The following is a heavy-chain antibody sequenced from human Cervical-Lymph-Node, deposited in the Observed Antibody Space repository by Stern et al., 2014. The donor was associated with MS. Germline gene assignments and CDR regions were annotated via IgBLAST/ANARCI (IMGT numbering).Heavy chain of an antibody. CDR3: TREATAHSGTFDF. CDR1: GDSFSSYD. CDR2: IVPMYGAA. V-gene: IGHV1-69*01. Sequence: EQLVESGAGMKKPGSSVKVSCKASGDSFSSYDVNLVHQAPGQAPEWMGVIVPMYGAANSAQKFRGRVTLIAYESTSTAYMELISLTSEDTAVYYCTREATAHSGTFDFWGQGTLVTV. D-gene: IGHD1-14*01. J-gene: IGHJ4*02.